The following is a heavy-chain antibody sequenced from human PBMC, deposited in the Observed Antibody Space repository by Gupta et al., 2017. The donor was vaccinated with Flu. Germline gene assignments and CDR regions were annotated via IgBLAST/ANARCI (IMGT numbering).Heavy chain of an antibody. CDR2: VVPGFLTA. V-gene: IGHV1-69*19. D-gene: IGHD3-10*02. J-gene: IGHJ6*03. CDR3: ARDGVPTVRFQSQYFYYMDV. Sequence: GLEWMGGVVPGFLTAYYGQKFRGRATINADQSTRTVYMELSSLRSEDTAIYYCARDGVPTVRFQSQYFYYMDVWGKGTSLTVSS.